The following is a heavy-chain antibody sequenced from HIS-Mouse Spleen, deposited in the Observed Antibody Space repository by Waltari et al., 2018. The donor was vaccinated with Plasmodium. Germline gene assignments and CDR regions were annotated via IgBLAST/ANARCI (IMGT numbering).Heavy chain of an antibody. D-gene: IGHD3-10*01. J-gene: IGHJ2*01. CDR2: INHSGST. CDR3: ARGLRGHYWYFDL. V-gene: IGHV4-34*01. Sequence: QVQLQQWGAGLLKPSETLSLTCAVYGGSFSGYYWRWIRQPPGKGLEWIGEINHSGSTNHNPSLKSRGTISVDPSKNQFSLKLSSVTAADTAVYYCARGLRGHYWYFDLWGRGTLVTVSS. CDR1: GGSFSGYY.